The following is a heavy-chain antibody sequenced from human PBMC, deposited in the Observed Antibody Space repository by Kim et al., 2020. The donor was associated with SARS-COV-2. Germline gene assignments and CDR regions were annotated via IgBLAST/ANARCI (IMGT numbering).Heavy chain of an antibody. CDR1: GFTFSSTG. V-gene: IGHV3-23*01. CDR2: ISASGGLT. J-gene: IGHJ2*01. Sequence: GGSLRLSCAASGFTFSSTGMSWVRQAPGKGLEWVSSISASGGLTYYADSVKGRFTVSRDNPKNTLFLQMNTLRVSDTAIYYCAKIGSPGYWYFDVWGRG. D-gene: IGHD3-10*01. CDR3: AKIGSPGYWYFDV.